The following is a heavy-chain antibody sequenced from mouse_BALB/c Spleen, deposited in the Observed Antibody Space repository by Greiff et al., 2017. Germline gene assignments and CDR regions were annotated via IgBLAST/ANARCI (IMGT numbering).Heavy chain of an antibody. D-gene: IGHD2-4*01. CDR2: IWSGGST. J-gene: IGHJ2*01. CDR3: ARKPYDYDVFDY. V-gene: IGHV2-2*02. Sequence: VKLMESGPGLVQPSQSLSITCTVSGFSLTSYGVHWVRQSPGKGLEWLGVIWSGGSTDYNAAFISRLSISKDNSKSQVFFKMNSLQANDTAIYYCARKPYDYDVFDYWGQGSTLTVSS. CDR1: GFSLTSYG.